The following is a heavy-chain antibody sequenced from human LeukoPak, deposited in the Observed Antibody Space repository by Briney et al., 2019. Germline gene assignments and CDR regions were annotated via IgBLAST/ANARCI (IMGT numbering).Heavy chain of an antibody. D-gene: IGHD4/OR15-4a*01. V-gene: IGHV3-72*01. J-gene: IGHJ6*02. CDR1: GFTFSDRD. CDR3: ALWSYHYYGLDV. Sequence: GGSLRLSCAASGFTFSDRDMDWVRQAPGKGLEWVGRSRNKAKSHTTEYAASVKGRLTISRDNSNNSVWLQMYSLKTEDTAVYYCALWSYHYYGLDVWGQGTTVTVSS. CDR2: SRNKAKSHTT.